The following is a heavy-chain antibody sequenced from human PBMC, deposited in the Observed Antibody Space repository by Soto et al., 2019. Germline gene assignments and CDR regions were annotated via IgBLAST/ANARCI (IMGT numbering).Heavy chain of an antibody. CDR2: INHSGGT. Sequence: PSETLSLTCAVYGGSLNGYYWTWIRQPPGKGLEWIGEINHSGGTNYNPSLKSRVTVSVDTSKHQFSLKLTSATAADTALYFCARPVWFGNMGYFDSWGQGTLVTVSS. V-gene: IGHV4-34*01. J-gene: IGHJ4*02. CDR1: GGSLNGYY. D-gene: IGHD3-10*01. CDR3: ARPVWFGNMGYFDS.